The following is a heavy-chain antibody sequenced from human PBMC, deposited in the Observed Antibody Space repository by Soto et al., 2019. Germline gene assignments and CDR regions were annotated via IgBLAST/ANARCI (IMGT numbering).Heavy chain of an antibody. J-gene: IGHJ4*02. V-gene: IGHV3-23*01. CDR3: ARRLWEAAGPSGS. Sequence: PGGSLRLSCSASGFPFSSYAMHWVRPAPGKGLEWVSAIRGSGSNTYYADSVKGRFTISRDNSKNTLYLQMNSLRAEDTAVYYCARRLWEAAGPSGSWGQGTLVTVSS. CDR1: GFPFSSYA. D-gene: IGHD6-13*01. CDR2: IRGSGSNT.